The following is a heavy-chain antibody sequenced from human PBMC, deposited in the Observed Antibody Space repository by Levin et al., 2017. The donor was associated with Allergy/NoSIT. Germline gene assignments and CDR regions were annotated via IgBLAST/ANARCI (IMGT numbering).Heavy chain of an antibody. J-gene: IGHJ4*02. V-gene: IGHV3-23*01. CDR3: AIGRTTVTYFDY. D-gene: IGHD4-17*01. CDR1: GFTFSSFA. Sequence: GESLKISCAASGFTFSSFAMSWVRQAPGKRLEWVSAISGSGGSTYYADSVKGRFTISRDNSKNTLYLQMNSLRAEDTAVYYCAIGRTTVTYFDYWGQGTLVTVSS. CDR2: ISGSGGST.